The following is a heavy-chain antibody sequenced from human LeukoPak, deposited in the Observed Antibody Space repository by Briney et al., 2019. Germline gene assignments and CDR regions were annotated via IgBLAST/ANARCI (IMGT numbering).Heavy chain of an antibody. V-gene: IGHV4-38-2*02. Sequence: SETLSLTCTVSGYSISSGYYWGWIRQPPGKGLEWIGSIYHSGSTYYNPSLKSRVAISVDTSKNQFSLKLSSVTAADTAVYYCARDVGATPVDYWGQGTLVTVSS. J-gene: IGHJ4*02. CDR2: IYHSGST. D-gene: IGHD1-26*01. CDR3: ARDVGATPVDY. CDR1: GYSISSGYY.